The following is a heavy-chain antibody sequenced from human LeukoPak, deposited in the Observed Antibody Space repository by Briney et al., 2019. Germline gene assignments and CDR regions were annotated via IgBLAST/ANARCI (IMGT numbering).Heavy chain of an antibody. D-gene: IGHD3-10*01. Sequence: SETLSLTCAVYGGSFSGFYWSWMRQPPGEGLEWIGEINHSGSTNYNPSLKSRVTISVDTSKNQFSLKLSSVTAADTAVYYCARAYGSGSIQAEYFQHWGQGTLVTVSS. J-gene: IGHJ1*01. CDR1: GGSFSGFY. CDR3: ARAYGSGSIQAEYFQH. V-gene: IGHV4-34*01. CDR2: INHSGST.